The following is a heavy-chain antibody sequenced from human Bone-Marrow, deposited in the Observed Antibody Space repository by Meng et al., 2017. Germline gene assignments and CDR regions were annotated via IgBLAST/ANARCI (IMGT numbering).Heavy chain of an antibody. J-gene: IGHJ5*02. V-gene: IGHV4-61*09. Sequence: SETLSLTCTVSGGSIRSGTYSWSWILQPAGGPLEYISHIYASGSTKYSPSLNSRVTMSLDTSKNKFSLKLEYVTAADTALYYYARLEERPGYKYAWFDPWGQGTPVTVSS. CDR3: ARLEERPGYKYAWFDP. D-gene: IGHD2-2*02. CDR2: IYASGST. CDR1: GGSIRSGTYS.